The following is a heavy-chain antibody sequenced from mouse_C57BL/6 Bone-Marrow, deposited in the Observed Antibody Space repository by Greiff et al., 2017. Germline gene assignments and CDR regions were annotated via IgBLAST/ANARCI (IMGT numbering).Heavy chain of an antibody. J-gene: IGHJ2*01. Sequence: EVQLVESGGDLVKPGGSLKLSCAASGFTFSSYGMSWVRQTPDKRLEWVATISSGGSYTYYPDSVKGRFTISRDNAKNTLYLQMSSLKSEDTAMYYCARLTVVVFDYWGQGTTLTGSS. CDR2: ISSGGSYT. D-gene: IGHD1-1*01. V-gene: IGHV5-6*01. CDR3: ARLTVVVFDY. CDR1: GFTFSSYG.